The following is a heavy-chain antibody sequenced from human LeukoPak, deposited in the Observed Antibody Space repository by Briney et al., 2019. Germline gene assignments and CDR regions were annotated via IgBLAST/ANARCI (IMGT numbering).Heavy chain of an antibody. CDR1: GYTFTSYY. CDR2: INPSGGST. J-gene: IGHJ4*02. V-gene: IGHV1-46*01. D-gene: IGHD1-26*01. Sequence: ASVKVSCKASGYTFTSYYMHWVRQAPGHGLEWMGIINPSGGSTSYAQKFQGRVTMTRDTSTSTVYMELSSLRSEDTAVYYCARNMDIVGATYDFDYWGQGTLVTVSS. CDR3: ARNMDIVGATYDFDY.